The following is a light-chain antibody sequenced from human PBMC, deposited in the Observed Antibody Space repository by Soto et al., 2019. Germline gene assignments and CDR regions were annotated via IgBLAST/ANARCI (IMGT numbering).Light chain of an antibody. CDR3: CSYAGSSTS. Sequence: QSALTQPASVSGSPEQSITISCTGTSSDVGSYNLVSWYQQHPGKAPKLMIYEGSKRPSGVSNRFSGSKSGNTASLTISGLQAEDEADYYCCSYAGSSTSFGTGTKLTVL. CDR1: SSDVGSYNL. CDR2: EGS. V-gene: IGLV2-23*01. J-gene: IGLJ1*01.